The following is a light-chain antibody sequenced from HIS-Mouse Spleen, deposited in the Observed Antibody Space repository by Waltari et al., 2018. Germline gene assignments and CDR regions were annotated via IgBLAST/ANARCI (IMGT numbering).Light chain of an antibody. Sequence: SYVLTQPPSVSVAPGKTARITCGGNNIGSKSVHWYQQKPGQAPVLVVYDDSDRPSGIPARFSCSNSGNTATLTISRVEAGDEADYYCQVWDSSSDHPYVFGTGTKVTVL. J-gene: IGLJ1*01. V-gene: IGLV3-21*03. CDR3: QVWDSSSDHPYV. CDR1: NIGSKS. CDR2: DDS.